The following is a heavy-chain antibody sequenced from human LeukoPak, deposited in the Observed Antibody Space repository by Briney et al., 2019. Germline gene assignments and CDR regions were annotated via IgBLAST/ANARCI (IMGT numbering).Heavy chain of an antibody. Sequence: PSETLSLTCTVSGASISSSIYYWGWIRQPPGKGLEWIGSIYYSGSTYYNPSLKSRVTISVDTSKNQFSLKLSSVTAADTAVYYCARQERYCSNGVCLKRFDYWGQGTLVTVSS. CDR3: ARQERYCSNGVCLKRFDY. D-gene: IGHD2-8*01. CDR1: GASISSSIYY. J-gene: IGHJ4*02. CDR2: IYYSGST. V-gene: IGHV4-39*01.